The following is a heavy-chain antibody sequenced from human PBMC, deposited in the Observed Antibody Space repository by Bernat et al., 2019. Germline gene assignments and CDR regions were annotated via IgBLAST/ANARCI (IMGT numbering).Heavy chain of an antibody. CDR2: ISYDGSNK. D-gene: IGHD4-17*01. CDR3: AKDEAWDYGGRFDAFDI. Sequence: QVQLVESGGGVVQPGRSLRLSCAASGFTFSSYAMHWVRQAPGKGLEWVAVISYDGSNKYYGDSVKGRFTISRDNSKNTLYLQMNSLRAEDTAVYYCAKDEAWDYGGRFDAFDIWGQGTMVTVSS. J-gene: IGHJ3*02. V-gene: IGHV3-30-3*01. CDR1: GFTFSSYA.